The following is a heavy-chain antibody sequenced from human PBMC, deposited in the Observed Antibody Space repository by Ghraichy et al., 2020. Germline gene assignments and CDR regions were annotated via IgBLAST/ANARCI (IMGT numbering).Heavy chain of an antibody. Sequence: GGSLRLSCAASGFTFSSYTMHWIRQAPGKGLEWVSSISSGSGYIYYADSVKGRFTISRDNAKNSLYLQMNSLRAEDTAMYYCARLYSGSYYDYWGQGTLVTVSS. V-gene: IGHV3-21*01. J-gene: IGHJ4*02. CDR1: GFTFSSYT. CDR2: ISSGSGYI. D-gene: IGHD1-26*01. CDR3: ARLYSGSYYDY.